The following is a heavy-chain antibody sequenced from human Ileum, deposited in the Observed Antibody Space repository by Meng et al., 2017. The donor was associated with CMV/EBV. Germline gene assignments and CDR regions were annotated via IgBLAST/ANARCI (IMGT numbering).Heavy chain of an antibody. J-gene: IGHJ3*02. Sequence: GESLKISCVASGFTFSRYAMHWVRQAPGEGLERVAVISFEGNSKDYTDSVKGRFIVSRDNSQNTVYLQMNSLRAEDTAVYYCARDIQLLYTGHAFDIWGQGTRVTVSS. D-gene: IGHD2/OR15-2a*01. CDR3: ARDIQLLYTGHAFDI. CDR2: ISFEGNSK. V-gene: IGHV3-30-3*01. CDR1: GFTFSRYA.